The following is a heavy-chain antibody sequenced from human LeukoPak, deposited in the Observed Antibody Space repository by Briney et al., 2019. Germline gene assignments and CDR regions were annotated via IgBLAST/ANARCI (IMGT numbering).Heavy chain of an antibody. CDR2: ISYSGSP. Sequence: SQTLSLTCTVSGGSINSGDYYWSWIRQHPGKGLEWIGYISYSGSPYHNPSLKSRLTMSVDTSKNQFSLKLTSVTAADTAVYYCARMRSGYYDYWGRGTLVTVSS. D-gene: IGHD3-22*01. J-gene: IGHJ4*02. CDR3: ARMRSGYYDY. V-gene: IGHV4-31*03. CDR1: GGSINSGDYY.